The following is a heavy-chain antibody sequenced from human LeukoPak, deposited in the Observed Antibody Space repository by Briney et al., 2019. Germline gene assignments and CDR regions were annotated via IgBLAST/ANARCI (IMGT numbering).Heavy chain of an antibody. Sequence: PSETLSLTCTVSGGSISSYYWSWIRQPPGKGLEWIGYIYYSGSTNYNPSLKSRVTISVDTSKNQFSLKLSSVTAADTAVYYCARVGLGSSFDYWGQGTLVTVSS. J-gene: IGHJ4*02. D-gene: IGHD3-10*01. CDR2: IYYSGST. V-gene: IGHV4-59*01. CDR3: ARVGLGSSFDY. CDR1: GGSISSYY.